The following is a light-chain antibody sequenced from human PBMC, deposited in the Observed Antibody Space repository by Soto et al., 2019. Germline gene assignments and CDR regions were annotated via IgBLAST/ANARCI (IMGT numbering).Light chain of an antibody. J-gene: IGLJ1*01. CDR1: SSNIGSNY. Sequence: QSVLTQPPSVSAAPGQKVTISCSGSSSNIGSNYVSWYQQLPGAAPKLLIYENNRRPSGIPDRFSGSKSGTSATLGITGLQTGDEADYYCGTWDSSLSAYVFGAGTKVTVL. CDR2: ENN. CDR3: GTWDSSLSAYV. V-gene: IGLV1-51*02.